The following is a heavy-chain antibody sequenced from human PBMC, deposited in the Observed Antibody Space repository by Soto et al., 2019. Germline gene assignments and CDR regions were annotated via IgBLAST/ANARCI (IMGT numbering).Heavy chain of an antibody. CDR2: INHSGST. D-gene: IGHD4-4*01. CDR3: ARGASNYLLYRDNWFDP. Sequence: QVQLQQWGAGLLKPSETLSLTCAVYGGSFSGYYWSWIRQPPGKGLEWIGEINHSGSTNYNPSLKSRVTISVDTSKNQFSLKLSSVTAADTAVYYCARGASNYLLYRDNWFDPWGQGTLFTVSS. CDR1: GGSFSGYY. V-gene: IGHV4-34*01. J-gene: IGHJ5*02.